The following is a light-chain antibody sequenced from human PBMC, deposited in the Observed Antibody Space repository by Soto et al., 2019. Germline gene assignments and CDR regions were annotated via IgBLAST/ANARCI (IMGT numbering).Light chain of an antibody. CDR3: QQRNSYPIT. CDR2: TAS. Sequence: DIQLTQSPSFLSASVGDGITISCRASQGISSYLAWYQQKPGKAPKLLIHTASTLQSGVPSRFSGSGAGAEFTLTISILQPEDFATYYCQQRNSYPITFGQGTRLEIK. J-gene: IGKJ5*01. CDR1: QGISSY. V-gene: IGKV1-9*01.